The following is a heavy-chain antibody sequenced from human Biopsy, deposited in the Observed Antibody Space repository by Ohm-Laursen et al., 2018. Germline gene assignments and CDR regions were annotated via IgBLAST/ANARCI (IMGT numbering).Heavy chain of an antibody. Sequence: SSVKVSCKASTGTFDSYGVTWVRQAPGQGLEWMGRIIPILRTTTYAPKFQGRVTFTADKSLSTAYLELSSLTSEDTAMFYCAREAIGYQLPCDDWGQGPLVTVSS. CDR3: AREAIGYQLPCDD. J-gene: IGHJ4*02. V-gene: IGHV1-69*04. CDR2: IIPILRTT. CDR1: TGTFDSYG. D-gene: IGHD2-15*01.